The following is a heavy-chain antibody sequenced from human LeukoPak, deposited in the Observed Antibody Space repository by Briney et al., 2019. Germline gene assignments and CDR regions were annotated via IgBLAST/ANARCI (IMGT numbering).Heavy chain of an antibody. CDR3: ATEGGRRGFMVRGTKYYFDY. CDR1: GGSFSGYY. V-gene: IGHV4-34*01. CDR2: INHSGST. Sequence: PSETLSLTCAVYGGSFSGYYWSWIRQPPGKGLEWIGEINHSGSTNYNPSLKSRVTISVDTSKNQFSLKLSSVTAADTAIYYCATEGGRRGFMVRGTKYYFDYWGQGTLVTVSS. J-gene: IGHJ4*02. D-gene: IGHD3-10*01.